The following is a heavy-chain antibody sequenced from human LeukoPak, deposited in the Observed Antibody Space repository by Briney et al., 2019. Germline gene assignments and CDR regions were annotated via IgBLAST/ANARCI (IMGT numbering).Heavy chain of an antibody. CDR3: AREYDSSGYYTQFDY. Sequence: PGGSLRLSCAASGFTFSSYWMSWVRQAPGKGLEWVANIKQDGSEKYYVDSVKGRFTISRDNAKNSLYLQMNSLRAEDTAVYYCAREYDSSGYYTQFDYWGQGTLVTVSS. V-gene: IGHV3-7*01. D-gene: IGHD3-22*01. CDR1: GFTFSSYW. J-gene: IGHJ4*02. CDR2: IKQDGSEK.